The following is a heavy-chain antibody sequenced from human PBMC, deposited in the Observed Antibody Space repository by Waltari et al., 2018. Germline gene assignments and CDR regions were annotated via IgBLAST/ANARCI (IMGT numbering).Heavy chain of an antibody. CDR1: GYTFTSYY. J-gene: IGHJ4*02. CDR3: ARLGITMTPDY. CDR2: MKSGGDTT. Sequence: QVQLVQSGAELKKPGASVKLSCKASGYTFTSYYIQWVRQAPGQGLEWMGVMKSGGDTTIYGQKFQGRVTMTRDTSTSTVYMELSSLRSEDTAVYYCARLGITMTPDYWGQGTLVTVSS. V-gene: IGHV1-46*01.